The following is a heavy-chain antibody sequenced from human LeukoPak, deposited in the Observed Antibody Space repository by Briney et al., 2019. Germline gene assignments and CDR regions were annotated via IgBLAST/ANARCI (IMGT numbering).Heavy chain of an antibody. V-gene: IGHV4-4*09. Sequence: SETLSLTCTVSGGSISSYYWSWIRQPPGKGLEWIGYIYTSGSTNYNPSLESRVTISVDTSKNQFSLKLSSVTAADTAVYYCARTMYSSSWYGSNWFDPWGQGTLVTVSS. CDR2: IYTSGST. CDR3: ARTMYSSSWYGSNWFDP. CDR1: GGSISSYY. J-gene: IGHJ5*02. D-gene: IGHD6-13*01.